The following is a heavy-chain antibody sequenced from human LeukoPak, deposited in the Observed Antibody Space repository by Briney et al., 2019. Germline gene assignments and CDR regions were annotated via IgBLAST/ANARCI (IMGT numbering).Heavy chain of an antibody. CDR3: ARGRYRDAFDI. V-gene: IGHV3-33*01. Sequence: RRSLRLSCAASGFTFSSYGMHWVRQAPSKGLEWEAVIWYDGSNKYYTDSVKGRFIISRGNSKNTLYLQMNSLRAEDTAVYYCARGRYRDAFDIWGQGTMVTVS. D-gene: IGHD1-26*01. J-gene: IGHJ3*02. CDR2: IWYDGSNK. CDR1: GFTFSSYG.